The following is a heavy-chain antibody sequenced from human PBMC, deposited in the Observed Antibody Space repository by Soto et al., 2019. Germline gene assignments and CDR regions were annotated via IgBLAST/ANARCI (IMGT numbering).Heavy chain of an antibody. CDR2: INGYNGNT. Sequence: QVQLVQSGAEVKKPGASVKVSCKASGYTFTSYGISWVRQAPGQGLEWLGWINGYNGNTNYAQKLQGRVTMTRDISTSTAYMELRSLRSDDTAVYYCARMGDVPYYYYGMDVWGQGTTVTVSS. D-gene: IGHD3-16*01. V-gene: IGHV1-18*01. CDR1: GYTFTSYG. J-gene: IGHJ6*02. CDR3: ARMGDVPYYYYGMDV.